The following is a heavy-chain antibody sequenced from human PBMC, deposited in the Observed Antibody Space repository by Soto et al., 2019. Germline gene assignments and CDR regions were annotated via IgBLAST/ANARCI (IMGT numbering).Heavy chain of an antibody. D-gene: IGHD2-21*02. V-gene: IGHV3-30-3*01. CDR1: GFTFSSYA. CDR2: ISYDGSNK. J-gene: IGHJ5*02. CDR3: ARDYDLVTEGWFDP. Sequence: QVQLVESGGGVVQPGRSLRLSCAASGFTFSSYAMHWVRQAPGKGLEWVAVISYDGSNKYYADSVKGRFTISRDNSKNTLYRQMNSLRAEDTAVYYCARDYDLVTEGWFDPWGQGTLVTVSS.